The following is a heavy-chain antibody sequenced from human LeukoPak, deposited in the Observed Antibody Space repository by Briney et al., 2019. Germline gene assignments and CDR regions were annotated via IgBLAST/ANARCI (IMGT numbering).Heavy chain of an antibody. J-gene: IGHJ4*02. Sequence: ASVKVSCKASGYTFTGYYMHWVRQAPGQGLEWMGWINPNSGGTNYAQKFQGRVTMTRDTSISTAYMELSRLRSDDTAVYYCARGRPITMIVVVIPNTFDYWGQGTLVTVSS. CDR2: INPNSGGT. V-gene: IGHV1-2*02. D-gene: IGHD3-22*01. CDR1: GYTFTGYY. CDR3: ARGRPITMIVVVIPNTFDY.